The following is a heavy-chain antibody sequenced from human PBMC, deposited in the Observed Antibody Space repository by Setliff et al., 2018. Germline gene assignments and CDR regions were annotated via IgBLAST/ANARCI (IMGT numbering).Heavy chain of an antibody. J-gene: IGHJ4*02. Sequence: SETLSLTCTVSGGSISRYHWSWIRQPPGKGLEWIGYIQTSGTTNYNPSLESRVTISVDTSKNQFSLRLKSVTAADTAVYYCARESRFGYSGYDCAFDFWGQGMLVTVSS. CDR2: IQTSGTT. V-gene: IGHV4-4*08. D-gene: IGHD5-12*01. CDR3: ARESRFGYSGYDCAFDF. CDR1: GGSISRYH.